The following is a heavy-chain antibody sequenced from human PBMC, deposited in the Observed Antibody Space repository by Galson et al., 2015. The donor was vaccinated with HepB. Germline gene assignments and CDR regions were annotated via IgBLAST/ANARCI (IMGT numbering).Heavy chain of an antibody. CDR1: GFTFNSSA. D-gene: IGHD6-13*01. V-gene: IGHV3-73*01. J-gene: IGHJ4*02. CDR2: IRSKASNYAT. CDR3: IRMADLSGSSSS. Sequence: SLRLSCAASGFTFNSSAMNWVRQTSGKGLEWVGRIRSKASNYATAYAASVKGRFTISRDDSKNTAYLHMKSLKTEDTAVYYCIRMADLSGSSSSWGQGTLGTV.